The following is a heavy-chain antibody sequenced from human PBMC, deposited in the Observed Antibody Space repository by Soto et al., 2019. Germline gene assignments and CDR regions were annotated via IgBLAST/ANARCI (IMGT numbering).Heavy chain of an antibody. CDR1: GLIFSNYR. CDR2: ISTDGSIT. J-gene: IGHJ4*02. V-gene: IGHV3-74*01. Sequence: EVQLLESGGGLVQPGGSLRLSCAASGLIFSNYRMHWVRQVPGKGLVWVSCISTDGSITNYADSVKGRFTVSRDNAKNTLYLQMNSLRAEDTAVYYCARDTDGLHYWGQGTMVTVSS. CDR3: ARDTDGLHY.